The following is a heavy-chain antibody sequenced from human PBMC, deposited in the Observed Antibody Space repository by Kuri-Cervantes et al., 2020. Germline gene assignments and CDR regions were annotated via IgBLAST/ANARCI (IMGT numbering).Heavy chain of an antibody. V-gene: IGHV3-48*03. CDR2: ISSSGSTI. J-gene: IGHJ6*03. Sequence: GESLKISCAASGFTFSSYEMNWVRQAPGKGLEWVSYISSSGSTIYYADSVKGRFTISRDNAKNSLYLQMNSLRAEDTAVYYCARAPPETYCSSTSCYEYYYYYYMDVWGKGTTVTVSS. CDR1: GFTFSSYE. D-gene: IGHD2-2*01. CDR3: ARAPPETYCSSTSCYEYYYYYYMDV.